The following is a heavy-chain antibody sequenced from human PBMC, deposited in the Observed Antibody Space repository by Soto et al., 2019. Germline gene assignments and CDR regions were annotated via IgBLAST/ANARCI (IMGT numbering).Heavy chain of an antibody. J-gene: IGHJ6*04. D-gene: IGHD2-21*02. V-gene: IGHV4-59*01. CDR1: GASISRYY. CDR3: ARDRWGDCGVDCYTLDG. Sequence: PSETLSLTCTVSGASISRYYWSWIRQSPGKGLEWIGYLYNTGSTIYNPSLKSRVTISVDTSKNQFSLKMNSVTAADTAVYYCARDRWGDCGVDCYTLDGWGKGTSVIVYS. CDR2: LYNTGST.